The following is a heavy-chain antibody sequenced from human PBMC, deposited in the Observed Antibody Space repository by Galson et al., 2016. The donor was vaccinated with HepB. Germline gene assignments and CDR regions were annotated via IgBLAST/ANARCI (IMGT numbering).Heavy chain of an antibody. V-gene: IGHV1-69*04. CDR1: GGTFSSYT. J-gene: IGHJ4*02. CDR2: IIPILGIA. Sequence: SVKVSCKASGGTFSSYTISWVRQAPGQGLEWMGRIIPILGIANYAQKFQGRVTITADKSTSTAYMELGSLRSEDTAVYYCARDSERLRIAARLVYSFDYCGQGTLVTGSS. D-gene: IGHD6-6*01. CDR3: ARDSERLRIAARLVYSFDY.